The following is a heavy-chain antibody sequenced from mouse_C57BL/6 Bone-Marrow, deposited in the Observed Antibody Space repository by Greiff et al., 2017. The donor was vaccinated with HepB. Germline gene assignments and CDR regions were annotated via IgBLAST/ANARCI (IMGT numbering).Heavy chain of an antibody. V-gene: IGHV1-81*01. CDR1: GYTFTSYG. CDR2: IYPRSGNT. J-gene: IGHJ4*01. Sequence: QVQLQQSGAELARPGASVKLSCKASGYTFTSYGISWVKQRTGQGLEWIGEIYPRSGNTYYNGKFKGKATLTADKSSSTAYMEPRSLTSEDSAVYFCAGYYYAMDYWGQGTSVTVSS. CDR3: AGYYYAMDY.